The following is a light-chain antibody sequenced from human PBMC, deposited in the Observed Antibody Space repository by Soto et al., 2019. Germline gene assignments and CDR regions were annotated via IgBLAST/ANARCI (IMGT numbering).Light chain of an antibody. CDR2: GIS. J-gene: IGKJ2*01. Sequence: EIVLTQSPDTLALSPGERATLSCRASQRVTSNYLAWYQQKPGQAPRLLIVGISSRATGIPDRFSGSGYGTEFTLNSARLEPEDFAIYSCQQYGSSYAFCQRTKLEIK. CDR3: QQYGSSYA. CDR1: QRVTSNY. V-gene: IGKV3-20*01.